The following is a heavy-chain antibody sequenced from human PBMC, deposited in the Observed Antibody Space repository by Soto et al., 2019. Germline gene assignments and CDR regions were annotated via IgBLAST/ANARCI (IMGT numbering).Heavy chain of an antibody. CDR3: AKRYDFWSGRWYGLGV. CDR1: GAYNNSANW. D-gene: IGHD3-3*01. V-gene: IGHV4-4*02. Sequence: PSETLSVTCSVSGAYNNSANWWVWVRQPTGKGLEWIGEIYHIGSTTYNPSLKSRATISVDKSKNQFSLIVTSVTAADTAVYYCAKRYDFWSGRWYGLGVWGQGTTVTVSS. J-gene: IGHJ6*02. CDR2: IYHIGST.